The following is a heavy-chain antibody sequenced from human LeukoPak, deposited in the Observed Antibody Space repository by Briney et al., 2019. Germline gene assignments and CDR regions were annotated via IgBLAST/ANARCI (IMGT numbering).Heavy chain of an antibody. V-gene: IGHV1-69*05. CDR2: IIPIFGTA. J-gene: IGHJ4*02. Sequence: SVKVSCKDSGGTFSSYAISWVRQAPGQGLEWMGGIIPIFGTANYAQKFQGRVTITTDESTSTAYMELSSLRSEDTAVYYCASGGYFWYYFDYWGQGTLVTVSS. CDR3: ASGGYFWYYFDY. D-gene: IGHD4-23*01. CDR1: GGTFSSYA.